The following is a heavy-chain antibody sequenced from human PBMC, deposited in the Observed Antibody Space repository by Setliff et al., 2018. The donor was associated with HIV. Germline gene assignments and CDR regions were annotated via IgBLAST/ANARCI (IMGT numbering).Heavy chain of an antibody. CDR1: GFSFSDYY. Sequence: GGSLRLSCIASGFSFSDYYMTWIRQPPGKGLEWVAYIDDSGRIRDYAGSVKGRFTISRDNTKSSLYLLIDSLTVEDTAVYYCARGARGYSYGWGQGTLVTVSS. CDR3: ARGARGYSYG. D-gene: IGHD5-18*01. J-gene: IGHJ4*02. CDR2: IDDSGRIR. V-gene: IGHV3-11*04.